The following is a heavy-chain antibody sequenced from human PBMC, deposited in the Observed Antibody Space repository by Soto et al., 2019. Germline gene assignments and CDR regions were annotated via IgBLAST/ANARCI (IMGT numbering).Heavy chain of an antibody. D-gene: IGHD1-26*01. Sequence: ASVKVSCKASGYTFTSYGISWVRQAPGQGLEWMGWINPNSGGTNYAQKFQGWVTMTRDTSISTAYMELSRLRSDDTAVYYCARDAVGATIEALYYFDYWGQGTLVTVSS. J-gene: IGHJ4*02. CDR2: INPNSGGT. CDR3: ARDAVGATIEALYYFDY. CDR1: GYTFTSYG. V-gene: IGHV1-2*04.